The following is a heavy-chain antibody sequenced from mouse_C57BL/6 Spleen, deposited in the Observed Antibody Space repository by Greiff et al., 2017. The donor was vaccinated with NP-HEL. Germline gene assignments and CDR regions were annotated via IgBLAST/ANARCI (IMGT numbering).Heavy chain of an antibody. V-gene: IGHV5-12*01. Sequence: DVKLVESGGGLVQPGGSLKLSCAASGFTFSDYYMYWVRQTPEKRLEWVAYISNGGGSTYYPDTVKGRFTISRDNAKNTLYLQMSRLKSEDTAMYYCANYGSSYNAMDYWGQGTSVTVSS. J-gene: IGHJ4*01. D-gene: IGHD1-1*01. CDR3: ANYGSSYNAMDY. CDR1: GFTFSDYY. CDR2: ISNGGGST.